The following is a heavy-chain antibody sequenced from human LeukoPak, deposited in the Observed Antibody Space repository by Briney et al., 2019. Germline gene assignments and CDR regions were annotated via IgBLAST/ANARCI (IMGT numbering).Heavy chain of an antibody. Sequence: SETLSLTCTVSGGSISSYYWSWIRQPPGKGREWIGYIYYSGSTNYNPSLKSRVTISVDTSKNQFSLKLSSVTAADTAVYYCARDLSEAGGGYDAFDIWGQGTMVTVSS. D-gene: IGHD2-15*01. CDR3: ARDLSEAGGGYDAFDI. J-gene: IGHJ3*02. CDR2: IYYSGST. CDR1: GGSISSYY. V-gene: IGHV4-59*01.